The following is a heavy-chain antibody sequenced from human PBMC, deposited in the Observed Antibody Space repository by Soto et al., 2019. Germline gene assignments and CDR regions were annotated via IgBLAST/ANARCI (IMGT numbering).Heavy chain of an antibody. CDR1: GFTFDDYA. CDR2: ISWNSGSI. J-gene: IGHJ6*02. CDR3: ANLIFVV. Sequence: PGGSLRLSCAASGFTFDDYAMHWVRQAPGKGLEWVSGISWNSGSIGYADSVKGRFTISRDNAKNSLYLQMNSLRAEDTALYYCANLIFVVWGQGTTVTVSS. V-gene: IGHV3-9*01. D-gene: IGHD3-3*01.